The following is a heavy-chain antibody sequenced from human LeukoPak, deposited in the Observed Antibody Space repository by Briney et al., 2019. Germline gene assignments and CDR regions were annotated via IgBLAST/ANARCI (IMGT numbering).Heavy chain of an antibody. Sequence: KASETLSLTCTVSGGSISSYYWSWIRQPPGKGLEWIGEINHSGSTNYNPSLKSRVTISVDTSKNQFSLKLSSVTAADTAVYYCARKTKMKAFDYWGQGTLVTVSS. D-gene: IGHD1/OR15-1a*01. J-gene: IGHJ4*02. V-gene: IGHV4-34*01. CDR1: GGSISSYY. CDR2: INHSGST. CDR3: ARKTKMKAFDY.